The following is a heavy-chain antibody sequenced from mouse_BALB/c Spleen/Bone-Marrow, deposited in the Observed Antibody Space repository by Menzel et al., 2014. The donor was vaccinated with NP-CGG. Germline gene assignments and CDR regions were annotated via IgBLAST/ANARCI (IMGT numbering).Heavy chain of an antibody. J-gene: IGHJ2*01. CDR3: ATLTGTFDY. Sequence: VQLQQSGAELVKPGASVKLSCTASGFNIKDTYMNWVKQRAEQGLEWIGRIDPANGYTEYDPKFQGKATIIADTSSNTAYLQLGSLKSEDTAVYYCATLTGTFDYWAQGTTLTVSS. V-gene: IGHV14-3*02. CDR2: IDPANGYT. D-gene: IGHD4-1*01. CDR1: GFNIKDTY.